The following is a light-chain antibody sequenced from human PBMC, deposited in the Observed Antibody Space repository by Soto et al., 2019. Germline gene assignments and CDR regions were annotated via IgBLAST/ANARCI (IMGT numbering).Light chain of an antibody. CDR3: HQYEIYPLT. CDR2: GAS. Sequence: IQMTQSPSTLSASVGDRVTITCRASQKINTWVAWYQQRPGKAPKLLIYGASSLEPGVPSRFGGSGSGTDFTRTISSLQPDDFATYYGHQYEIYPLTFGGGTQVE. J-gene: IGKJ4*01. CDR1: QKINTW. V-gene: IGKV1-5*03.